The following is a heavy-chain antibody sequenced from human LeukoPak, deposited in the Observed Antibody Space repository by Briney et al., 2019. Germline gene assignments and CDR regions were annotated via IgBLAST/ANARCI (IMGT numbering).Heavy chain of an antibody. CDR2: INPNSGGT. J-gene: IGHJ6*03. Sequence: GASVKVSCKASGYTFTGYYMHWVRQAPGQGLEWMGWINPNSGGTNYAQKFQGRVTMTRDTSISTAYMELSRPRSDDTAVYYCARVGYEGAYYYYYYMDVWGKGTTVTVSS. D-gene: IGHD5-12*01. CDR1: GYTFTGYY. CDR3: ARVGYEGAYYYYYYMDV. V-gene: IGHV1-2*02.